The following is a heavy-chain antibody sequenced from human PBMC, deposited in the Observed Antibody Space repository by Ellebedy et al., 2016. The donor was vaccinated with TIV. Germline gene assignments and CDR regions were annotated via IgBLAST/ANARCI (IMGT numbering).Heavy chain of an antibody. D-gene: IGHD5-24*01. CDR1: GYSFNTHA. J-gene: IGHJ4*02. CDR2: INTATGSP. V-gene: IGHV7-4-1*02. Sequence: AASVKVSCKGSGYSFNTHAMIWVRQAPGRGLEWMGWINTATGSPTYAQGFTGRFVFSLDTSVTTSYLEITSLEAEDTAVYFCARDFPAHGVCDNWGQGTLVTVSS. CDR3: ARDFPAHGVCDN.